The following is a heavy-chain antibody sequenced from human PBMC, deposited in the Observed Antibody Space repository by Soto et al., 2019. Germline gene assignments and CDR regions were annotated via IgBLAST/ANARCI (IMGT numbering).Heavy chain of an antibody. V-gene: IGHV3-30*18. D-gene: IGHD2-2*02. CDR2: ISYDGSEK. J-gene: IGHJ4*02. Sequence: QEQLVESGGGVVQPGKSLRLSCAACGFAFNTYGMHWIRQAPGKGLEWVAVISYDGSEKYYVDSVKGRFTISKDNSKNTLYLQMNSLRPEDTAVYYCAKSPNFYCSSPNCYKYYFDHWGQGTRVTVSS. CDR3: AKSPNFYCSSPNCYKYYFDH. CDR1: GFAFNTYG.